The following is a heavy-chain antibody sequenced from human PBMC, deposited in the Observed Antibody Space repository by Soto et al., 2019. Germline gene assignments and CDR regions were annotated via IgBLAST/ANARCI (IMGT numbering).Heavy chain of an antibody. CDR1: GFTFSSYA. CDR3: AKVGPRGRYCGSGSYQLFDY. CDR2: ISGSGGST. J-gene: IGHJ4*02. D-gene: IGHD3-10*01. Sequence: EVQLLESGGGLVQPGGSLRLSCAASGFTFSSYAMSWVRQAPGKGLEWVSAISGSGGSTYYADSVKGRFTISRDNSKHTRYRQMHSLRAEDTAVYYWAKVGPRGRYCGSGSYQLFDYWGQGTLVSVA. V-gene: IGHV3-23*01.